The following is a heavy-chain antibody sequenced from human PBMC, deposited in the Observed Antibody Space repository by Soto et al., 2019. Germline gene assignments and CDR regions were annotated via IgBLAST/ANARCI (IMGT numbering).Heavy chain of an antibody. Sequence: SVKVSCKASGCTFSSYAISCVRRAPGQVLEWMGGIIPIFGTANYAQKFQGRVTITADESTSTAYMELSSLRSEDTAVYYCANSDDSIAARQGGMDVWGQGTTVTVSS. V-gene: IGHV1-69*13. D-gene: IGHD6-6*01. CDR1: GCTFSSYA. CDR2: IIPIFGTA. J-gene: IGHJ6*02. CDR3: ANSDDSIAARQGGMDV.